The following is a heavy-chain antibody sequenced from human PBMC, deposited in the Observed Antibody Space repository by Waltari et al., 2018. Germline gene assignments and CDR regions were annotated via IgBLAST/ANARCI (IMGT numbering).Heavy chain of an antibody. Sequence: QLQLQESGPRLVKPSGTLSLTCAVYGDSMNYKDFGSWVRQSPGKGLEWIGQVHRSGRTNYNPSFGSRVTMSIDTSKDQFSLQLTSATAADTAVYYCARDRGRGLYLDSWGQGILVTVS. CDR3: ARDRGRGLYLDS. CDR1: GDSMNYKDF. J-gene: IGHJ4*02. V-gene: IGHV4-4*02. D-gene: IGHD2-15*01. CDR2: VHRSGRT.